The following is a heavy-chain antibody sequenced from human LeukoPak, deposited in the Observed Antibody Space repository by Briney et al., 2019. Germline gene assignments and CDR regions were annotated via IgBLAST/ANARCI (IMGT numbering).Heavy chain of an antibody. CDR3: AKIPSATESFDY. Sequence: GGSLRLSCAASGFTFSNYWMHWVRQAPGKGLVWVSRINSDGSSTTYADSVKGRFTISRDNAKNTLYLQRGSLSAEDKAIYYCAKIPSATESFDYWGQGTLVTVSS. V-gene: IGHV3-74*01. CDR1: GFTFSNYW. J-gene: IGHJ4*02. CDR2: INSDGSST. D-gene: IGHD5-12*01.